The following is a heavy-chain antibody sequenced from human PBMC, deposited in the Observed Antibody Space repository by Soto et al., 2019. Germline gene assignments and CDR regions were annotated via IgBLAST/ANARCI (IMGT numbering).Heavy chain of an antibody. CDR3: TRSGAVAEDLFG. V-gene: IGHV3-73*01. CDR1: GFTFSDSA. CDR2: IRSKANSYAT. J-gene: IGHJ6*04. D-gene: IGHD6-19*01. Sequence: SLRLSCAAYGFTFSDSAMHWVRQASGKGLEWVGRIRSKANSYATAYAASVKGRFTISRDDSKNTAYLQMNSLKTEDTAVYYGTRSGAVAEDLFGWGKGNKVTVYS.